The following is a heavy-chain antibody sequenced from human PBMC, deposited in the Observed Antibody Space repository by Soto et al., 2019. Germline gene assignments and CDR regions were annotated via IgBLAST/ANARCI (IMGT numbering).Heavy chain of an antibody. CDR1: GGSINNNHYY. CDR2: VYYSGTT. CDR3: ARVSGIYYYGMDV. D-gene: IGHD3-10*01. J-gene: IGHJ6*02. V-gene: IGHV4-39*01. Sequence: SETLSLTCSVSGGSINNNHYYWGWVRQPPGKGLEWIGNVYYSGTTNYSPSLKSRVTISIDTSRNQFSLKLSSVTAADTAVYYCARVSGIYYYGMDVWGQGTTVTVSS.